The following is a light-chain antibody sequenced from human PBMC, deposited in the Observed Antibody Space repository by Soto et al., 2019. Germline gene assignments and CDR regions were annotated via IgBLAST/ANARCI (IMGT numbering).Light chain of an antibody. CDR1: SSDVGAYNH. V-gene: IGLV2-8*01. CDR3: TSYAGSDNVV. CDR2: DVT. Sequence: QSVLTQPPSASGSPGQSVTISCTGTSSDVGAYNHVCWYQQHPGKAPKLIIYDVTRRPSGVPDRFSGSKSGSTASLTVSGLQAEDEADYYCTSYAGSDNVVFGGGTKVTVL. J-gene: IGLJ2*01.